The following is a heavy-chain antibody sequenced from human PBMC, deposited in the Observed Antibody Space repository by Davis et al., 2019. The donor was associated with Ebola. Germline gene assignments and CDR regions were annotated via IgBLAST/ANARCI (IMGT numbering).Heavy chain of an antibody. CDR3: ARRYRDNYGMDV. V-gene: IGHV4-59*08. J-gene: IGHJ6*02. Sequence: MPSETLSLTCTVPGGSISSYYWSWIRQPPGKGLEWIGYIYYSGSTNYNPSLKSRVTISVDTSKNQFSLKLSSVTAADTAVYYCARRYRDNYGMDVWGQGTTVTVSS. CDR1: GGSISSYY. D-gene: IGHD5-18*01. CDR2: IYYSGST.